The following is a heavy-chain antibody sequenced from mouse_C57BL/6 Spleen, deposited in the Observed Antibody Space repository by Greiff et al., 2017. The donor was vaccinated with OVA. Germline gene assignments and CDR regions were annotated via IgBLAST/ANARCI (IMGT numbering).Heavy chain of an antibody. CDR2: INPNNGGT. Sequence: EVQLQQSGPELVKPGASVKMSCKASGYTFTDYNMHWVKQSHGKSLEWIGYINPNNGGTSYNQKFKGKATLTVDKSSSTAYMELRSLTSEDAAVYYCAREGLLWNVEYWGQGTTLTVCS. CDR1: GYTFTDYN. D-gene: IGHD1-1*02. CDR3: AREGLLWNVEY. V-gene: IGHV1-22*01. J-gene: IGHJ2*01.